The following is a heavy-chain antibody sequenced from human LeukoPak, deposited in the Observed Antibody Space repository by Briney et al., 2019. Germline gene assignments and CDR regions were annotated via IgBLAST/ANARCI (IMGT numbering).Heavy chain of an antibody. J-gene: IGHJ4*02. V-gene: IGHV4-39*07. CDR2: INHSGRT. CDR3: ARGRSGPLSGRYNWNPPGRYFDY. D-gene: IGHD1-20*01. Sequence: PSETLSLTCTVSGGSISSSSYYWSWIRQPRGKGLEWIGDINHSGRTNYNPSLKSRVTISVDTSKNQFSLKLSSVTAADTAVYYCARGRSGPLSGRYNWNPPGRYFDYWGQGTLVTVSS. CDR1: GGSISSSSYY.